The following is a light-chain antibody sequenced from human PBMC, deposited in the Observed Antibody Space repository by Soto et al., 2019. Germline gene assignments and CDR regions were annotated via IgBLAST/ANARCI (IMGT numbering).Light chain of an antibody. CDR3: SSYAGSSSMV. V-gene: IGLV2-8*01. Sequence: QLVLTQPPSASGSPGQSVTISCTGTSSDVGGYNFVSWYQQHPGKAPKLMIFEVSKRPSGVPDRFSGSKSGNTASLTVSGLQGEDEADYYCSSYAGSSSMVFGGGTKLTVL. CDR1: SSDVGGYNF. CDR2: EVS. J-gene: IGLJ2*01.